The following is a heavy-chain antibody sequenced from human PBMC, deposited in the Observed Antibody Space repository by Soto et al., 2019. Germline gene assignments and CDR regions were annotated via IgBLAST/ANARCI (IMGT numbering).Heavy chain of an antibody. D-gene: IGHD1-26*01. CDR3: AKGEWELLGYYYYGMDA. V-gene: IGHV3-30*18. J-gene: IGHJ6*02. CDR1: GFTFCRYG. CDR2: ISYDGSNK. Sequence: GGSMGLSCAASGFTFCRYGMHWVRQAPGKGLEWVAVISYDGSNKYYADSAKGRFTISRDNSKNTLYLQMNSLRAEDTAVYYCAKGEWELLGYYYYGMDAWGQGTTVTVSS.